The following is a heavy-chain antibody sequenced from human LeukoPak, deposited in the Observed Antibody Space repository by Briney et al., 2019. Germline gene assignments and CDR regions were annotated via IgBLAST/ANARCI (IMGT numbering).Heavy chain of an antibody. CDR1: GFTFSNAW. J-gene: IGHJ4*02. D-gene: IGHD5-12*01. V-gene: IGHV3-15*01. CDR2: IKSKTDGGTT. Sequence: GGSLRLSCAASGFTFSNAWMSWVRQAPGKGLEWVGRIKSKTDGGTTDYAAPVKGRFTISRDDSKNTLYLQMNSLKTEDTAVYYCTTAPILTRGYSADYWGQGTLVTVSS. CDR3: TTAPILTRGYSADY.